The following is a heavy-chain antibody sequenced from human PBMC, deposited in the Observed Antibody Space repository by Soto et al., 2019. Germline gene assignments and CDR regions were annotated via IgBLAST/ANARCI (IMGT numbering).Heavy chain of an antibody. Sequence: GASVKVSCKASGYTFTGYYMHWVRQAPGQGLEWMGWINPNSGGTNYAQKFQGWVTMTRDTSISTAYMELSRLRSDDTAVYYCARDLKGPQDAAGSWHYYYYYGMDVWGQGTTVTVS. CDR3: ARDLKGPQDAAGSWHYYYYYGMDV. V-gene: IGHV1-2*04. CDR2: INPNSGGT. D-gene: IGHD6-13*01. CDR1: GYTFTGYY. J-gene: IGHJ6*02.